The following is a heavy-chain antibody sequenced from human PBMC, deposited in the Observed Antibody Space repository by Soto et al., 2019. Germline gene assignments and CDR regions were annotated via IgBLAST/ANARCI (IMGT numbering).Heavy chain of an antibody. CDR1: GYTFSGYS. CDR3: ARDVFCGGAPACPDMDV. D-gene: IGHD2-21*01. CDR2: ISGYNGNT. V-gene: IGHV1-18*04. J-gene: IGHJ6*02. Sequence: ASVTVSCKASGYTFSGYSITWVRQAPGQGLEWMGRISGYNGNTNYARTLRGRLTLTTDTSTSTAYMELRSPTSDDTAVYYCARDVFCGGAPACPDMDVWGQGTTVTVSS.